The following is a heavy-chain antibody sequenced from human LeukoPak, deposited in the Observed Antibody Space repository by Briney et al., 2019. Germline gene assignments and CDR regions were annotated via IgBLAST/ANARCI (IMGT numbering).Heavy chain of an antibody. J-gene: IGHJ4*02. V-gene: IGHV3-7*01. Sequence: GGSLRLSCAASGFTFSDYWMTWVRQAPGKGLERLATIKKDGSEKYYVDSVKGRFTISRDNAKNSLFLQMNSLRAEDTAVYYCARDVGWDSSLVTTTRSDYWGQGTLVTVSS. CDR3: ARDVGWDSSLVTTTRSDY. D-gene: IGHD1-1*01. CDR1: GFTFSDYW. CDR2: IKKDGSEK.